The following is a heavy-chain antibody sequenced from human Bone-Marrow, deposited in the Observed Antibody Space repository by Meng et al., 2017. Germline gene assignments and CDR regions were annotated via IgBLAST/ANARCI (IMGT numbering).Heavy chain of an antibody. J-gene: IGHJ4*02. CDR2: INGVYGTT. V-gene: IGHV1-69*05. CDR1: GGIFRNSV. Sequence: SVKVSCKAPGGIFRNSVVGWVRQAPGQGLEWMGGINGVYGTTNYAQKFQGRVTITTDESTSTVYMELRSLRSDDTAVYYCASTLGWDSSLDYWGQGTLVTVSS. CDR3: ASTLGWDSSLDY. D-gene: IGHD6-19*01.